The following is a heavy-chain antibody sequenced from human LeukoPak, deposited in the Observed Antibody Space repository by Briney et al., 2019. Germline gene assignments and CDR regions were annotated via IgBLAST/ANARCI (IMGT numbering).Heavy chain of an antibody. D-gene: IGHD3-10*01. J-gene: IGHJ5*02. CDR2: IYHSGST. CDR1: GGSISSSNW. Sequence: PSETLSLTCAVSGGSISSSNWWSWVRQPPGKGLEWIGEIYHSGSTNYNPSLKSRVTISVDKSKNQFSLKLSSVTAADTAVYYCATTYYYGSWFDPWGQGTLVTVSS. CDR3: ATTYYYGSWFDP. V-gene: IGHV4-4*02.